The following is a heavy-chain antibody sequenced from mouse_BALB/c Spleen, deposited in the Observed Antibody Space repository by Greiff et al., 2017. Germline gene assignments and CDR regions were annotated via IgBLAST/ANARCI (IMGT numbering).Heavy chain of an antibody. J-gene: IGHJ2*01. CDR1: GYSITSGYY. CDR2: ISYDGSN. D-gene: IGHD4-1*01. V-gene: IGHV3-6*02. CDR3: ARGWDDY. Sequence: EVKLQESGPGLVKPSQSLSLTCSVTGYSITSGYYWNWIRQFPGNKLEWMGYISYDGSNNYNPSLKNRISITRDTSKNQFFLKLNSVTTEDTATYYCARGWDDYWGQGTTLTVSS.